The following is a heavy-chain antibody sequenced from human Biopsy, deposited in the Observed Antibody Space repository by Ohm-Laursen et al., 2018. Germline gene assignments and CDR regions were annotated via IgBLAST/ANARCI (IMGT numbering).Heavy chain of an antibody. CDR1: GGSIISYY. J-gene: IGHJ3*02. D-gene: IGHD1-26*01. CDR3: ARVEAGTYDALDI. Sequence: GTLSLTCTVSGGSIISYYWNWIRQPAGKGLEWIGYIYYSGGTKYNPSLASRVTFSVDMSKSQFSLKLYSVTAADTAVYYCARVEAGTYDALDIWGQGALVAVSA. CDR2: IYYSGGT. V-gene: IGHV4-59*01.